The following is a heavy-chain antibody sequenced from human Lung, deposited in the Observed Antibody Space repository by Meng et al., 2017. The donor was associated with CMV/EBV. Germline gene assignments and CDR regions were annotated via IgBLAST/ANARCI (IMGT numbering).Heavy chain of an antibody. Sequence: QVQLAQSGAEVKEPGASVKLSCKTSGYTFIDYHIHWVRQAPGQGLEWMGWISPYNGDTIYARDFQGWVTMTRDTSNRTLYMEVSRLRFDDTAVYYCARAIVKNGKRQFDYWGQGTLVTVFS. CDR2: ISPYNGDT. CDR1: GYTFIDYH. J-gene: IGHJ4*02. CDR3: ARAIVKNGKRQFDY. D-gene: IGHD1-1*01. V-gene: IGHV1-2*04.